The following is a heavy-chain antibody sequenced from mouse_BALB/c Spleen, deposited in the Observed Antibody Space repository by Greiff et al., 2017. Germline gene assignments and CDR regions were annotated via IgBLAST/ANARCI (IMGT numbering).Heavy chain of an antibody. CDR2: IDPETGGT. CDR1: GYTFTDYE. V-gene: IGHV1-15*01. J-gene: IGHJ4*01. Sequence: QVQLKQSGAELVRPGASVTLSCKASGYTFTDYEMHWVKQTPVHGLEWIGAIDPETGGTAYNQKFKGKATLTADKSSSTAYMELRSLTSEDSAVYYCTRGNYGAMDYWGQGTSVTVSS. CDR3: TRGNYGAMDY. D-gene: IGHD2-1*01.